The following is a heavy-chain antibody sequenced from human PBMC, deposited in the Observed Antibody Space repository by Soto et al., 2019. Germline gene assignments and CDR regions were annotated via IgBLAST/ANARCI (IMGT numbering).Heavy chain of an antibody. V-gene: IGHV4-30-2*01. J-gene: IGHJ4*02. CDR1: GGSISSGGYS. D-gene: IGHD5-12*01. Sequence: SETLSLTCAVSGGSISSGGYSWGWIRQPPGKGLEWIGYIYHSGSTYYSPSLKSRVTISVDRSRNQFSLKLSSVTAADTAVYYCARRRWLQCCGFDYWGQGTLVTVSS. CDR3: ARRRWLQCCGFDY. CDR2: IYHSGST.